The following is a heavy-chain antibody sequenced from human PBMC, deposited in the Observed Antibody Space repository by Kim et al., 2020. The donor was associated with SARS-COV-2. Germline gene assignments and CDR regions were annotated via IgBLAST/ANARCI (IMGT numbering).Heavy chain of an antibody. V-gene: IGHV1-8*01. J-gene: IGHJ6*02. CDR3: ARQSSSITIFGVVTGLYGMDV. Sequence: ASVKVSCKASGYTFTSYDINWVRQATGQGLEWMGWMNPNSGNTGYAQKFQGRVTMTRNTSISTAYMELSSLRSEDTAVYYCARQSSSITIFGVVTGLYGMDVWGQGTTVTVSS. CDR1: GYTFTSYD. CDR2: MNPNSGNT. D-gene: IGHD3-3*01.